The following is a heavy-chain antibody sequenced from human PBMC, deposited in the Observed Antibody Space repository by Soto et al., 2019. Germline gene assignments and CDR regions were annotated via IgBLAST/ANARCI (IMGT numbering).Heavy chain of an antibody. Sequence: QVQLVESGGGVVQPGRSLRLSCAASGFTFSSYGMHWVRQAPGKGLEWVAVIWYDGSNKYYADSVKGRFTISRDNSKNTLYLQINSLRAEDTAVYYCARGRCSGGSCYEVDYWGQGTLVTVSS. D-gene: IGHD2-15*01. CDR3: ARGRCSGGSCYEVDY. V-gene: IGHV3-33*01. CDR2: IWYDGSNK. J-gene: IGHJ4*02. CDR1: GFTFSSYG.